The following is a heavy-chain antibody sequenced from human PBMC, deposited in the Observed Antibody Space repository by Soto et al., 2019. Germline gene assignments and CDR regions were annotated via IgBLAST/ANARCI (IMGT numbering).Heavy chain of an antibody. V-gene: IGHV3-11*01. Sequence: GSLRLSCAASGFTFSDYYMSWIRQAPGKGLEWVSYISSSGSTIYYADSVKGRFTISRDNAKNSLYLQMNSLRAEDTAVYYCARDPDYSNSFDYWGQGTLVTVSS. J-gene: IGHJ4*02. CDR3: ARDPDYSNSFDY. D-gene: IGHD4-4*01. CDR1: GFTFSDYY. CDR2: ISSSGSTI.